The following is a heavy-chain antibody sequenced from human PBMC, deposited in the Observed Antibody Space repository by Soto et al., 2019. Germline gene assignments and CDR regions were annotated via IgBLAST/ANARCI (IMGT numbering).Heavy chain of an antibody. CDR2: ISYDGSNK. J-gene: IGHJ4*02. Sequence: QVQLVESGGGVVQPGRSLRLSCAASGFTFSSYAMHWVRQAPGKGLEWVAVISYDGSNKYYADSVKGRFTISRDNSKNTLYLQMNSLRAEDTAVYYCARDGGYCSGGSCYSVEDYWGQGTLVTVSS. CDR1: GFTFSSYA. CDR3: ARDGGYCSGGSCYSVEDY. V-gene: IGHV3-30-3*01. D-gene: IGHD2-15*01.